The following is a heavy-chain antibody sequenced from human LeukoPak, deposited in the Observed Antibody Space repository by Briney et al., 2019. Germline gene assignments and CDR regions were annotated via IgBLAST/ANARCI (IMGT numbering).Heavy chain of an antibody. CDR3: ARVYDFWSGYTLDP. V-gene: IGHV3-74*01. D-gene: IGHD3-3*01. J-gene: IGHJ5*02. CDR2: INSDGSST. CDR1: GFTFSSYW. Sequence: GGSLRLSCAASGFTFSSYWMHWVRQAPGKGLVWVSRINSDGSSTSYADSVKGRFTISGDNAKNTLYLQMNSLRAEDTAVYYCARVYDFWSGYTLDPWGQGTLVTVSS.